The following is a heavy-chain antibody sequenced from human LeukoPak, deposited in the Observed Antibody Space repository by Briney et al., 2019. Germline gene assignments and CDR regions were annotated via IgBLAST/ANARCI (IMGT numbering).Heavy chain of an antibody. J-gene: IGHJ6*02. D-gene: IGHD1-20*01. CDR3: VKGITFNYHYGMDV. Sequence: PGGSLRLSCSASGFTFSNYAMHWVRQAPGKGLEYVSGISSNGGSPCNADSVKARFTISRDNSKNTLYLQMSSLGAEDMAMYYCVKGITFNYHYGMDVWGQGTTVTVSS. CDR1: GFTFSNYA. CDR2: ISSNGGSP. V-gene: IGHV3-64D*09.